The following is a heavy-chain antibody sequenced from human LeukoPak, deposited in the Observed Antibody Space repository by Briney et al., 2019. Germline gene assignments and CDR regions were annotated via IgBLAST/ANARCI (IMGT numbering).Heavy chain of an antibody. Sequence: AGGSLRLSCAASGFTVSSNYMSWVRQAPGKGLEWVSVIYSGGSTYYADSVKGRLTISRDNSKNTLYLQMNSLRAEDTAVYYCARDPDTAMVRDAFDIWGQGTMVTVSS. CDR3: ARDPDTAMVRDAFDI. J-gene: IGHJ3*02. CDR1: GFTVSSNY. D-gene: IGHD5-18*01. V-gene: IGHV3-66*01. CDR2: IYSGGST.